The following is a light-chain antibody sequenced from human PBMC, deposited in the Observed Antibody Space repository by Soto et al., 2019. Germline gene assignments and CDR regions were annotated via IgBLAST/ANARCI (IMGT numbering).Light chain of an antibody. CDR2: DAS. CDR1: QSVSSY. V-gene: IGKV3-15*01. CDR3: QQYSNWPPLYT. J-gene: IGKJ2*01. Sequence: EIVMTQSPATLSVSPGERATLSCRASQSVSSYLAGYQQKPGLPPRLLIYDASTRATGIPDRFSGSGSGTDFTLTISSLQSADFAVYYCQQYSNWPPLYTFGRGTKLEIK.